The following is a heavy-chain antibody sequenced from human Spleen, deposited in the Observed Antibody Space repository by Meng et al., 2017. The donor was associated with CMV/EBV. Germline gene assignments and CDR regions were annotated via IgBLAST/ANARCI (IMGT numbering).Heavy chain of an antibody. CDR3: AKDQGATPFDY. Sequence: EGSLLGSWGGLVQPVGALSLSCAASGLSCSSYAMNGVRQAPGKGLEWASSISGSGGSTYYADSVKGRFTISRDNSKNTLYLQMNSLRAEDTAVYYCAKDQGATPFDYWGQGTLVTVSS. J-gene: IGHJ4*02. CDR1: GLSCSSYA. CDR2: ISGSGGST. D-gene: IGHD1-26*01. V-gene: IGHV3-23*01.